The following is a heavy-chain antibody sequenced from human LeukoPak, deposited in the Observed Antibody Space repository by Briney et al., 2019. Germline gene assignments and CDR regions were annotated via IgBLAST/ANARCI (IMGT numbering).Heavy chain of an antibody. V-gene: IGHV4-59*13. Sequence: SETLSLICTLAIDSMSSYYWSWVRHPPEEGMEWIGYISYSGYTDYNSSLKSRLTISVDTSNNQISLKLSSVTAADTAVYYCARLTLSSGWGLEYYYYYMDVWGKGTTVTVSS. CDR1: IDSMSSYY. D-gene: IGHD6-19*01. J-gene: IGHJ6*03. CDR3: ARLTLSSGWGLEYYYYYMDV. CDR2: ISYSGYT.